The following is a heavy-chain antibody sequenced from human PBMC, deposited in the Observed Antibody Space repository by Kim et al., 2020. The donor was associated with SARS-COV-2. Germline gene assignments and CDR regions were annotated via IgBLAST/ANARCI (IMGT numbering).Heavy chain of an antibody. V-gene: IGHV4-31*02. J-gene: IGHJ4*02. Sequence: TQSRTGRVTKSVDTSKNQFSLKLSSVTAAGTAVYYCARVADSSGQLDYWGQGTLVTVSS. D-gene: IGHD3-22*01. CDR3: ARVADSSGQLDY.